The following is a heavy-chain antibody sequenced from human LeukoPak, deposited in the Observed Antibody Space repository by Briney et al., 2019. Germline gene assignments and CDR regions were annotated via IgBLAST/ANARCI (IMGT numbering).Heavy chain of an antibody. J-gene: IGHJ4*02. Sequence: SETLSLTCTVSGGSISNSYWSWIRQPPGKGLEWIGYIFYSGSTHYSPSLKSRVTISVDTSKNQFSLKLSSVTAADTAVYYCARGLGTWDFDYWGQGTLVTVSS. V-gene: IGHV4-59*01. CDR3: ARGLGTWDFDY. D-gene: IGHD3-16*01. CDR2: IFYSGST. CDR1: GGSISNSY.